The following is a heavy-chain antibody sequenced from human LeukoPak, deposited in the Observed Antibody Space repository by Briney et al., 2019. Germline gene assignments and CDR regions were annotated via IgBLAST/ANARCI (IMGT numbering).Heavy chain of an antibody. J-gene: IGHJ4*02. CDR3: ASGSYGKFDY. Sequence: ASVKVSCKASGGTFSSYAISWVRQAPGQGLEWMGGIIPIFGTANYAQEFQGRVTITTDESTSTAYMELSSLRSEDTAVYYCASGSYGKFDYWGQGTLVTVSS. D-gene: IGHD1-26*01. V-gene: IGHV1-69*05. CDR1: GGTFSSYA. CDR2: IIPIFGTA.